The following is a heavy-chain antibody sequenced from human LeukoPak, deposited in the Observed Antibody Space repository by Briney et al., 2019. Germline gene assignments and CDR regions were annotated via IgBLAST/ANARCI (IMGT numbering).Heavy chain of an antibody. J-gene: IGHJ5*02. CDR1: GFIVNSYG. CDR3: ARDRAEGKTWVEFDP. CDR2: IYSDGVT. Sequence: GGSLRLSCAASGFIVNSYGMSWVRQAPGEGLAWVSLIYSDGVTQYADSVKGRFTISRDHSKNTLYLQMNSLRDEDTAVYFCARDRAEGKTWVEFDPWGQGTLVTVSS. V-gene: IGHV3-66*02.